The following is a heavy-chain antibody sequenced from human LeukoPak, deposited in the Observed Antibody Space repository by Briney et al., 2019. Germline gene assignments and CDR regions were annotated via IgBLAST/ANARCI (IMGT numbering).Heavy chain of an antibody. CDR2: FDPEDGET. J-gene: IGHJ4*02. Sequence: GASVKVSCKVSGYTLTELSMHWVRQAPGKGLEWMGGFDPEDGETIYAQKFQGRVTMTEDTSTDTAYMELSSLRSEDTAVYYCATVQYNWNDEGYFDYWGQGTLVTVSS. CDR3: ATVQYNWNDEGYFDY. D-gene: IGHD1-20*01. V-gene: IGHV1-24*01. CDR1: GYTLTELS.